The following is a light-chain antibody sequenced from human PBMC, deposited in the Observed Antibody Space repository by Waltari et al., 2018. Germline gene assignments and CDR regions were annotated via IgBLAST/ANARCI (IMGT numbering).Light chain of an antibody. CDR1: GADYD. CDR2: GNR. Sequence: QSVLTQPPSVSGAPGQRVTISCTGIGADYDVHWYQQLPGTAPKLLIYGNRNRPPGVPDRFSGSKSGTSASLAITGLQADDEAHYYCQSHDSGLSGWVFGGGTKLTVL. CDR3: QSHDSGLSGWV. J-gene: IGLJ3*02. V-gene: IGLV1-40*01.